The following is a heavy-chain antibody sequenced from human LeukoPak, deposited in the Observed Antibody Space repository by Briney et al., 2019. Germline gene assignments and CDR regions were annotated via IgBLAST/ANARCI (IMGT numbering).Heavy chain of an antibody. Sequence: SETLSLTCTVSGGSISSYYWSWIRQPAGKGLEWIGRIYTSGSTNYNPSLKSRVTMSVDTSKNQFSLKLSSVTAADTAVYYCARVGYSSSSSGYYYYMDVWGKGTTVTVSS. J-gene: IGHJ6*03. CDR2: IYTSGST. CDR3: ARVGYSSSSSGYYYYMDV. V-gene: IGHV4-4*07. D-gene: IGHD6-6*01. CDR1: GGSISSYY.